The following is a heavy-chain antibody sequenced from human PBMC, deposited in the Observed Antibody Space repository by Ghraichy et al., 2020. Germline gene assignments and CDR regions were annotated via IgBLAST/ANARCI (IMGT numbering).Heavy chain of an antibody. V-gene: IGHV7-4-1*02. D-gene: IGHD6-13*01. Sequence: ASVKVSCKASGYTITSHAINWVRQAPGQGLEWMGWIDTNTGNPTYAQGFTGRFVFSLDTSVNTAYLQIRSLKAEDTAIYYCTRGGYLMAYSSSWYVYWGQGTLITVSS. CDR3: TRGGYLMAYSSSWYVY. CDR1: GYTITSHA. CDR2: IDTNTGNP. J-gene: IGHJ4*02.